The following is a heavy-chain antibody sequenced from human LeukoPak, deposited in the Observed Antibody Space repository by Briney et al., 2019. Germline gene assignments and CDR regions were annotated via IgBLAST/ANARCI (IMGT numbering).Heavy chain of an antibody. V-gene: IGHV3-53*05. D-gene: IGHD6-19*01. CDR1: GFSFSSNY. CDR3: AKDSSGWYQGLDY. J-gene: IGHJ4*02. CDR2: IYSGGTT. Sequence: GGSLRLSCAASGFSFSSNYVSWVRQAPGKGLEWVSVIYSGGTTYYADSIKGRFTISRDNSKNTLYLQMNSLRAEDTAVYYCAKDSSGWYQGLDYWGQGTLVTVSS.